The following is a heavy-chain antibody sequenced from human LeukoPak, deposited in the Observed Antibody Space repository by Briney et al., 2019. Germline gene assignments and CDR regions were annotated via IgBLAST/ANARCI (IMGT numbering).Heavy chain of an antibody. V-gene: IGHV3-64*04. CDR1: GFTFSSYA. CDR2: ISSNGGST. J-gene: IGHJ4*02. D-gene: IGHD3-16*02. Sequence: GGSLRLSCSASGFTFSSYAMHWVRQAPGKGLEYVSAISSNGGSTYYADSVKGRFTISRDNSKNTLYLQMNSLRAEDTAVYYCAKSNDYVWGSYRAPFDYWGQGTLVTVSS. CDR3: AKSNDYVWGSYRAPFDY.